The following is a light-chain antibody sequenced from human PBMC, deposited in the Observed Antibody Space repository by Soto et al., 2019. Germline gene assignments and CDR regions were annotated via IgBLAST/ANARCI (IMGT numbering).Light chain of an antibody. J-gene: IGLJ2*01. V-gene: IGLV2-23*01. CDR2: EGS. CDR3: CSYAGSSTVV. Sequence: QSALTQPASVSGSPGQSITISCTGTSSDVGSYNLVSWYQQHPGKAPKLMIYEGSKRPSGVSNRFSGSKSGNTASLTISGLQAEHEADYYCCSYAGSSTVVFGGGTKLPVL. CDR1: SSDVGSYNL.